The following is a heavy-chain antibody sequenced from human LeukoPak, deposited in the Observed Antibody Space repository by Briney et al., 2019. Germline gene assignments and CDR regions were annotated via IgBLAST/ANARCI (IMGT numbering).Heavy chain of an antibody. D-gene: IGHD2-15*01. CDR2: INYSGST. V-gene: IGHV4-61*01. J-gene: IGHJ6*02. CDR3: ASQGGYYYYGMDV. Sequence: SEALPLTCTVSGGSISSSRYYGRWIRQPPGKGLEWLGYINYSGSTNYNHSLKSRITISVDTSKNQFSLKLSSVTAADTAVYYCASQGGYYYYGMDVWGQGTTVTVSS. CDR1: GGSISSSRYY.